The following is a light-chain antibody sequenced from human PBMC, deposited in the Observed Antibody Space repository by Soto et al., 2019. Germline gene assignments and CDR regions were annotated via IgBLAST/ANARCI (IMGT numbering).Light chain of an antibody. J-gene: IGLJ2*01. CDR2: AVN. Sequence: QSALTQAASVSGSPGQSITISCTGTSSDIGAYHYVSWYQQRPGKAPKVLIYAVNNRPSGISDCFSGSKSGNTASLTISGLQAEDEAVYYCNSYTNSDTVIFGGGTKLTVL. CDR1: SSDIGAYHY. V-gene: IGLV2-14*01. CDR3: NSYTNSDTVI.